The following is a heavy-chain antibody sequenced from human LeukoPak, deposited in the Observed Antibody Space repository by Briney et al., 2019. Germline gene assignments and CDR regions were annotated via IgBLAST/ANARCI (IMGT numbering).Heavy chain of an antibody. J-gene: IGHJ4*02. V-gene: IGHV1-2*02. CDR3: VRVTLKPTNWNDGCLDY. Sequence: ASVKVSCKASGYTFTGYYMHWVRQAPGQGLEWMGWINPNSGGTNYAQKFQGRVTMTRDTSISTAYMELSRLRSDDTAVYYCVRVTLKPTNWNDGCLDYWGQGTLVTVSS. CDR1: GYTFTGYY. D-gene: IGHD1-1*01. CDR2: INPNSGGT.